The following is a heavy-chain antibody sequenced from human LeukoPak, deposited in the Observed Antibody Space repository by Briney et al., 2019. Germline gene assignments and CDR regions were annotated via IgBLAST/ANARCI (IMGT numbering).Heavy chain of an antibody. CDR1: GFSLSSYG. CDR3: AKDSWLVRGYYFDY. V-gene: IGHV3-30*18. J-gene: IGHJ4*02. D-gene: IGHD6-19*01. CDR2: ISYDGNNK. Sequence: GGSLRLSCAVSGFSLSSYGMHWVRQAPGKGLEWVAFISYDGNNKYHADSVKGRLSISRDTSKNILYLQMNSLRAEDTAVYYCAKDSWLVRGYYFDYWGQGTLVTVSS.